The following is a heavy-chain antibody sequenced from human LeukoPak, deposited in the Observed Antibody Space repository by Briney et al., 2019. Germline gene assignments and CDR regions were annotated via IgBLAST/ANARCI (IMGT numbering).Heavy chain of an antibody. CDR3: ARDNPDSRWFDP. CDR1: GYTFTGYY. J-gene: IGHJ5*02. V-gene: IGHV1-69*13. CDR2: IIPIFGTA. Sequence: ASVKVSCKASGYTFTGYYMHWVRQAPGQGLEWMGGIIPIFGTANYAQKFQGRVTITADESTSTAYMELSSLRSEDTAVYYCARDNPDSRWFDPWGQGTLVTVSS. D-gene: IGHD3-22*01.